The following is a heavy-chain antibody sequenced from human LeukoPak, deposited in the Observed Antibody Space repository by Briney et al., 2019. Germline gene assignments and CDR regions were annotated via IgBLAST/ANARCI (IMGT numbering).Heavy chain of an antibody. J-gene: IGHJ4*02. D-gene: IGHD3-10*01. CDR3: ARGRMVRGAPPDY. CDR1: GYTFTSYA. CDR2: INAGNGNT. V-gene: IGHV1-3*01. Sequence: ASVKVSCKASGYTFTSYAMHWVRQAPGQRLEWMGWINAGNGNTKYSQKFQGRVTITRDTSASTAYMELRSLRSEDTAVYYCARGRMVRGAPPDYWGQGTMVTVSS.